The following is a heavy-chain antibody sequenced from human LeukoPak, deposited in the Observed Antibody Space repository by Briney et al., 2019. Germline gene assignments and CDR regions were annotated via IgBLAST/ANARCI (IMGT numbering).Heavy chain of an antibody. V-gene: IGHV3-30*18. CDR2: ISNDGSNK. D-gene: IGHD6-13*01. CDR3: TKDRYCDSTSCPTDY. Sequence: PGGSLRLSCVASGLTLNSYGMHWVRQAPGKGLEWVAAISNDGSNKYYADSVKGRFTVSRDNPKNTVYLQMNSLRAEDTAGYYCTKDRYCDSTSCPTDYWGQGTLVIVSS. CDR1: GLTLNSYG. J-gene: IGHJ4*02.